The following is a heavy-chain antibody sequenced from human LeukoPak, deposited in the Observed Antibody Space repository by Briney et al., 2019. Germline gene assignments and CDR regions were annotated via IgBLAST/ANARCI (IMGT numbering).Heavy chain of an antibody. CDR1: GFTFDDYA. J-gene: IGHJ3*02. CDR3: AKDISSSGWYGAFDI. CDR2: ISWNSGSI. V-gene: IGHV3-9*01. D-gene: IGHD6-19*01. Sequence: PGGSLRLSCAASGFTFDDYAMHWVRQAPGKGLEWVSGISWNSGSIGYADSVKGRFTISRDNAKNSLYLQMNSLRAEDTALYYCAKDISSSGWYGAFDIWGQGTMVTVSS.